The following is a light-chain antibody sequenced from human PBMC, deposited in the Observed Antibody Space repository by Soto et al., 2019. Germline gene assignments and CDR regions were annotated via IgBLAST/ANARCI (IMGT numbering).Light chain of an antibody. Sequence: DIVMTQTPLSSAVTLGQPASISCRSSQSLVHSDGNTYLSWLQQRPGQPPRLLLYKISNRFSGVPDRFSGSGAGTDFTLKISRVEVEDVGVYYCMQATQHPWSFGQETKVEIK. CDR3: MQATQHPWS. J-gene: IGKJ1*01. CDR1: QSLVHSDGNTY. V-gene: IGKV2-24*01. CDR2: KIS.